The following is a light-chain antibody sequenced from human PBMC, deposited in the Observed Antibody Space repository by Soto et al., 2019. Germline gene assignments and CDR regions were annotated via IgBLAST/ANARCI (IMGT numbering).Light chain of an antibody. CDR3: QQYGSSALT. CDR2: GAS. CDR1: QSVSSIY. J-gene: IGKJ4*01. V-gene: IGKV3-20*01. Sequence: EIVLTQSPGTLSLSPVERATLSCRASQSVSSIYLAWYQQKPGQAPRLLIYGASSRATGIPDRFSGSGSGTDFTLTISRLEPEDFAVYYCQQYGSSALTFGGGTKVDIK.